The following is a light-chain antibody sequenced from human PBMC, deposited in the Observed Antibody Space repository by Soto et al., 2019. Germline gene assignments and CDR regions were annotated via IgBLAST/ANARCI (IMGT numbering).Light chain of an antibody. CDR2: EVS. V-gene: IGLV2-14*01. CDR1: SSDVGYYNY. CDR3: SSYTTSSTRV. Sequence: QSVAVSGSPGQSITISCTGTSSDVGYYNYVSWFQQHPGKAPKLLIYEVSNRPSGVSNRFSGSKSGNTASLTISGLQAEDEADYYCSSYTTSSTRVFGGGTKLTVL. J-gene: IGLJ3*02.